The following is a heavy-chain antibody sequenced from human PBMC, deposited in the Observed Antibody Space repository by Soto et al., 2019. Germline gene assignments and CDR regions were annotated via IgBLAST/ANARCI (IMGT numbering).Heavy chain of an antibody. V-gene: IGHV3-23*01. D-gene: IGHD6-6*01. CDR3: AKDLDSSSSYNWFDP. Sequence: PGGSLRLSCAGSGFTFSSYAMSWVRQAPGKGLKWVSIISGTGDGTYYADSVKGRFTISRDNSKNTLYLQMNSLRAEDTAVYYCAKDLDSSSSYNWFDPWGQGTLVTVSS. J-gene: IGHJ5*02. CDR2: ISGTGDGT. CDR1: GFTFSSYA.